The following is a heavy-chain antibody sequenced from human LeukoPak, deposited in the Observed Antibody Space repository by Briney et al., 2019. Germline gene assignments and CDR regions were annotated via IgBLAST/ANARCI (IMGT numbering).Heavy chain of an antibody. D-gene: IGHD4-23*01. CDR3: ARDLGYGGNSRGGTLYWYFDL. J-gene: IGHJ2*01. CDR2: IYYSGST. Sequence: KSSETLSLTCTVSGDSISSDTYYWGWIRQPPGKGLEWIGSIYYSGSTYYNPSLKSRVTMSVDTSKNQFSLKLSSVTAADTAVYYCARDLGYGGNSRGGTLYWYFDLWGRGTLVTVSS. V-gene: IGHV4-39*07. CDR1: GDSISSDTYY.